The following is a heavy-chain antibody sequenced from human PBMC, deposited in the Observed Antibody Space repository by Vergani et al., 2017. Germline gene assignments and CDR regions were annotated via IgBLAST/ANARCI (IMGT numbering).Heavy chain of an antibody. CDR3: AKDLAGSGSYAFDF. D-gene: IGHD3-10*01. CDR2: IWYDGSNK. Sequence: QVQLVESGGGVVQPGRSLRLSCAASGFTFSSYGMHWVRQAPGKGLEWVAVIWYDGSNKYYADSLKGRFTISRDNSKNTLYLQMNSLRAEDTAVYSCAKDLAGSGSYAFDFWGQGTMVTVSS. V-gene: IGHV3-33*06. CDR1: GFTFSSYG. J-gene: IGHJ3*01.